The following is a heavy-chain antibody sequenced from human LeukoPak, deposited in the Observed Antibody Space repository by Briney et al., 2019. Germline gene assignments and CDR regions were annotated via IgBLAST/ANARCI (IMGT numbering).Heavy chain of an antibody. CDR3: ARDQGYVFQH. CDR1: GGSITSYY. J-gene: IGHJ1*01. CDR2: IYSRGST. D-gene: IGHD2-15*01. Sequence: PSETLSLTCTVSGGSITSYYWSWIRQPAGKGLEWIGRIYSRGSTNYNPSLTSRVTMSVDTSKNQFSLKLSSVTAADTAVYYCARDQGYVFQHWGQGTLVTVSS. V-gene: IGHV4-4*07.